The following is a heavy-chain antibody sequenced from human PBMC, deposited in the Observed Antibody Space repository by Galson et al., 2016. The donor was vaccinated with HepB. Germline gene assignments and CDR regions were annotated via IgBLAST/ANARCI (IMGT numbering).Heavy chain of an antibody. J-gene: IGHJ6*04. CDR1: GFTFSNYG. Sequence: SLRLSCAASGFTFSNYGMTWVRQAPGKGLEVVSSISRSGDSTDYADSVRGRFTISRDNSQNTLSLQMNSLTADDTAVYYCAQGSTAPAVWGKGTTVTVSS. CDR2: ISRSGDST. V-gene: IGHV3-23*01. D-gene: IGHD1-26*01. CDR3: AQGSTAPAV.